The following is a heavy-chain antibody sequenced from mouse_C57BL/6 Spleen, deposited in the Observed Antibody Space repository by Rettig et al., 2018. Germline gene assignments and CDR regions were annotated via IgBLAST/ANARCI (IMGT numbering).Heavy chain of an antibody. Sequence: YYPDSVKGRFTISRDNAKNTLYLQMSSLRSEDTALYYCARGDTVVDYWGQGTTLTVSS. CDR3: ARGDTVVDY. J-gene: IGHJ2*01. V-gene: IGHV5-9*01. D-gene: IGHD1-1*01.